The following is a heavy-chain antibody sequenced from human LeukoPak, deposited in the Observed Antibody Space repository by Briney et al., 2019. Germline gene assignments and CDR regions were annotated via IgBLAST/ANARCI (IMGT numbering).Heavy chain of an antibody. D-gene: IGHD4-23*01. CDR3: ARDSTVVTRSPFDY. CDR1: GGSISSGSYY. J-gene: IGHJ4*02. V-gene: IGHV4-61*02. Sequence: KTSQTLSLTCTVSGGSISSGSYYWSWIRQPAGKGLEWIGRIYTSGSTNYNPSLKSRVTISVDTSKNQFSLKLSSVTAADTAVYYCARDSTVVTRSPFDYWGQGTLVTVSS. CDR2: IYTSGST.